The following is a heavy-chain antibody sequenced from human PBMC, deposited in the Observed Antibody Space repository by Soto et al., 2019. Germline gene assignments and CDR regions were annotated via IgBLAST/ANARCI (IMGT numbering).Heavy chain of an antibody. CDR1: GFTFSSYG. J-gene: IGHJ4*02. V-gene: IGHV3-30*18. CDR2: ISYDGSNK. D-gene: IGHD5-12*01. CDR3: AKGPPLQYSGYESAFDY. Sequence: LRLSCAASGFTFSSYGMHWVRQAPGKGLEWVAVISYDGSNKYYADSVKGRFTISRDNSKNTLYLQMNSLRAEDTAVYYCAKGPPLQYSGYESAFDYWGQGTLVTVYS.